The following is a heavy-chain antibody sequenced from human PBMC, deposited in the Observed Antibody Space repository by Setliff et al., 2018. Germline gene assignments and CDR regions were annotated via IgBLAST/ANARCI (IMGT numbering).Heavy chain of an antibody. J-gene: IGHJ3*02. D-gene: IGHD1-26*01. V-gene: IGHV3-48*03. CDR3: ARDVTVRVGATSAFDI. Sequence: PGGSLRLSCAASGFTFSSYEMNWVRQAPGKGLEWVSYISSSGSTIYYADSVKGRFTISRDNAKNSLYLQMNSLRAEDTAVYYCARDVTVRVGATSAFDIWGQGTMVTVSS. CDR2: ISSSGSTI. CDR1: GFTFSSYE.